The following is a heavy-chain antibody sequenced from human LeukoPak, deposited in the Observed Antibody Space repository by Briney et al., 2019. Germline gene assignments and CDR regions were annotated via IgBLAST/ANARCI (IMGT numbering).Heavy chain of an antibody. CDR2: MNPNSGNT. Sequence: GASVKVSCKASGYTFTSYDINWVRQATGQGLEWMGWMNPNSGNTGYAQKFQGRVTMTRNTSISTAYMELSSLRSEDTAVYYCARVGYSYAGFDYWGQGTLVTVSS. CDR1: GYTFTSYD. J-gene: IGHJ4*02. CDR3: ARVGYSYAGFDY. D-gene: IGHD5-18*01. V-gene: IGHV1-8*01.